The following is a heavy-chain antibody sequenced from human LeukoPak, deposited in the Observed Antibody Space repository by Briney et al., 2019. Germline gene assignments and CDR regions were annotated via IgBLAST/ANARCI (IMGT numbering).Heavy chain of an antibody. CDR2: IYHSGTT. Sequence: SETLSLTCAVSGYSITSSSWWGWIRQPPGKGLEWIGYIYHSGTTYYNPSLQSRVTMSVDTSKNQYSLKLSSVTAVDTAVYYCARKENVYYYFDYWGQGTLVTVSS. CDR1: GYSITSSSW. J-gene: IGHJ4*02. D-gene: IGHD3-10*01. V-gene: IGHV4-28*01. CDR3: ARKENVYYYFDY.